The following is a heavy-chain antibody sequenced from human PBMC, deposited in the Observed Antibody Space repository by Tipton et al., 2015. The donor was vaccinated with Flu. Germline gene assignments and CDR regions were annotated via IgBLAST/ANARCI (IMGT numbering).Heavy chain of an antibody. D-gene: IGHD3-22*01. Sequence: SLRLSCAASGFNFNTAWMNWVRQAPGKGPEWVGRIKSRNDGGTIEYAAPVKDRFTISRDDSKSTLHLQMNSLKTEDTAVYYCAIFKSGYPRWSQGTRVTVSA. CDR3: AIFKSGYPR. CDR1: GFNFNTAW. CDR2: IKSRNDGGTI. J-gene: IGHJ4*02. V-gene: IGHV3-15*01.